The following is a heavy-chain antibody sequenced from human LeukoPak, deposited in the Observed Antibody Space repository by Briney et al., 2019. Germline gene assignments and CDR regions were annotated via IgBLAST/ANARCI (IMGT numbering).Heavy chain of an antibody. CDR2: ISYDGSNK. CDR1: GFTFSSYG. V-gene: IGHV3-30*18. CDR3: AKEVDIVATNAPGGDY. Sequence: GGSLRLSCAASGFTFSSYGMHWVRQAPGKGLEGVAVISYDGSNKYYADSVKGRFTISRDNSKNTLYLQMNSLRAEDTAVYYCAKEVDIVATNAPGGDYWGQGTLVTVSS. D-gene: IGHD5-12*01. J-gene: IGHJ4*02.